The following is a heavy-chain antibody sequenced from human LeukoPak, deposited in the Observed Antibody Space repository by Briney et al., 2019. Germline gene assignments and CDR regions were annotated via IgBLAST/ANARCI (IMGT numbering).Heavy chain of an antibody. J-gene: IGHJ3*02. Sequence: GGSLRLSCAASGFTFSSYSMNWVRQAPGKGLEWVSSISSSSSYIYYADSVKGRFTISRDNAKNSLYLQMNSLRAEDTAVYYCARRGSDILTGRDAFDIWGQGTMVTVSS. CDR3: ARRGSDILTGRDAFDI. CDR1: GFTFSSYS. D-gene: IGHD3-9*01. V-gene: IGHV3-21*01. CDR2: ISSSSSYI.